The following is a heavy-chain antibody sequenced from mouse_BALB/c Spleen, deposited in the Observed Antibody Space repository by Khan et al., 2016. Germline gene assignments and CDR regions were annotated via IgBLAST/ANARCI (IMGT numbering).Heavy chain of an antibody. CDR1: GYSITSDYA. D-gene: IGHD1-2*01. Sequence: EVQLQESGPGLVKPSQSLSLTCIVTGYSITSDYAWNWIRQFPGNKLEWMGYIRYSGSTTYKPSLKSRISITRDTSKTQFFLQLYSVTTEDTATYYCTRSPTATRYFDVWGAGTTVTVSS. CDR2: IRYSGST. V-gene: IGHV3-2*02. J-gene: IGHJ1*01. CDR3: TRSPTATRYFDV.